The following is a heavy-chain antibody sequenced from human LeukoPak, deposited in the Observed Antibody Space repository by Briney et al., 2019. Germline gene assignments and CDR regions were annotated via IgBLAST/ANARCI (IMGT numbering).Heavy chain of an antibody. V-gene: IGHV4-31*03. Sequence: PSETLSLTCTVSGGSISSGGYYWSWIRQHPGQGLEWIGYIYYSGSTYYNPSLKSRVTISVDTSKNQFSLKLSSVTAADTAVYYCARGSDSTPWFDYWGQGTLVTVSS. CDR1: GGSISSGGYY. CDR3: ARGSDSTPWFDY. CDR2: IYYSGST. D-gene: IGHD2-2*01. J-gene: IGHJ4*02.